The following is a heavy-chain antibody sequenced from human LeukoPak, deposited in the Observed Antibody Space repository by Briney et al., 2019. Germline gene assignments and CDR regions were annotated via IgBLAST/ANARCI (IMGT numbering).Heavy chain of an antibody. CDR3: AKGALVGAFDI. CDR1: GFTVSSNS. V-gene: IGHV3-53*01. J-gene: IGHJ3*02. D-gene: IGHD1-26*01. Sequence: GGSLRLSCTVSGFTVSSNSMSWVRQAPGKGLEWVSFIYSDNTHYSDSVKGRFTISRDNSKNTLYLQMNSLRAEDTAVYYCAKGALVGAFDIWGQGTMVTVSS. CDR2: IYSDNT.